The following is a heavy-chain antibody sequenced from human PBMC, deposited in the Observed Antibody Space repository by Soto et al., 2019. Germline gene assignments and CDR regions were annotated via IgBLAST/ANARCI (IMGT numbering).Heavy chain of an antibody. D-gene: IGHD2-2*01. CDR3: ARDVVGLPAAMINFYYYGMDV. Sequence: GGSMRLSSAASGFTFSSYCMHWVRQAPGKGLEWVAVIWYDGSNKYYADSVKGRFTISRDNSKNTLYLQMNSLRAGDTAVYYCARDVVGLPAAMINFYYYGMDVWGQGTTVTVSS. J-gene: IGHJ6*02. CDR1: GFTFSSYC. V-gene: IGHV3-33*01. CDR2: IWYDGSNK.